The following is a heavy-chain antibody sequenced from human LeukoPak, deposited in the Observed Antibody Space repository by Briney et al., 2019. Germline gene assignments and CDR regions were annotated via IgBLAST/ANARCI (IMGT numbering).Heavy chain of an antibody. CDR1: GGSVSSTTYY. Sequence: SETLSLTCTASGGSVSSTTYYWGWIRQPPGKGLEWIGSLYYSVSTHYNPSLKSRVTISADTSKNQFSLKLNSVTAADTAVYYCGRLGRSAYYYGMDVWGQGTTVTVSS. J-gene: IGHJ6*02. D-gene: IGHD3-10*01. CDR3: GRLGRSAYYYGMDV. CDR2: LYYSVST. V-gene: IGHV4-39*01.